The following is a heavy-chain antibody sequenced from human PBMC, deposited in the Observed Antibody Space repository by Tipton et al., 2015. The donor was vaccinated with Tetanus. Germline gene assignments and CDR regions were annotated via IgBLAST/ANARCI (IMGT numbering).Heavy chain of an antibody. CDR1: GVSISTSDW. Sequence: TLSLTCAVSGVSISTSDWWSWVRQPPGKGLEWIGEIFHDGTTNYNPSLKSRVTISVDKSKSQFSLKWTSVTAADTAVYYCASHLGSCTSTSCQPCAYWGQGTLVTVSS. D-gene: IGHD2-2*01. CDR3: ASHLGSCTSTSCQPCAY. V-gene: IGHV4-4*02. J-gene: IGHJ4*02. CDR2: IFHDGTT.